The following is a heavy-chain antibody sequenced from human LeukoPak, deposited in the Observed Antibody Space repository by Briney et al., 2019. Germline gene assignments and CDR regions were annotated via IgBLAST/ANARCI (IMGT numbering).Heavy chain of an antibody. CDR2: INPNSGGT. V-gene: IGHV1-2*02. CDR3: ARDGRRFGDIRYGMDV. D-gene: IGHD3-10*01. Sequence: ASVKVSCKASGYTFTGYYMHWVRQAPGQGLEWVGWINPNSGGTNYAQKFQGRVTMTRDTSISTAYMELSRLRSDDTAVYYCARDGRRFGDIRYGMDVWGQGTTVTVSS. CDR1: GYTFTGYY. J-gene: IGHJ6*02.